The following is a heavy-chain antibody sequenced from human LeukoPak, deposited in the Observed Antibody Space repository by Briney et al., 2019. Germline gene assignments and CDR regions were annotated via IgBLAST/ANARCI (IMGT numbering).Heavy chain of an antibody. J-gene: IGHJ3*02. D-gene: IGHD6-6*01. CDR2: IWYDGSKK. CDR3: AREYSSSSGRAFDI. CDR1: GFTFSSYG. Sequence: GGSLRLSCAASGFTFSSYGMHWVRQAPGKGLEWVAVIWYDGSKKYYADSVKGRFTISRDNSKNTLYLQMNSLRAEDTAVYYCAREYSSSSGRAFDIWGQGTMVTVSS. V-gene: IGHV3-33*01.